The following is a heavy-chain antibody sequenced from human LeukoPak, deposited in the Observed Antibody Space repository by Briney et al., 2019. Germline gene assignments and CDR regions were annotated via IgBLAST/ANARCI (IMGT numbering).Heavy chain of an antibody. CDR3: ARDLGSGIAEPFDH. J-gene: IGHJ4*02. CDR1: GYTFTSYG. V-gene: IGHV1-18*01. CDR2: VSAYNGNT. Sequence: GASVKVSCKASGYTFTSYGISWVRQAPGQGLEWMGWVSAYNGNTNYAQKLQGRVTVTTDTSTSTAYMELRSLRSDDTAVYYCARDLGSGIAEPFDHWGQGTLVTVSS. D-gene: IGHD6-13*01.